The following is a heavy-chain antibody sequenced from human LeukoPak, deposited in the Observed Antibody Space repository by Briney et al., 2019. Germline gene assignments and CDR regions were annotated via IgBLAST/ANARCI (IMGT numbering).Heavy chain of an antibody. D-gene: IGHD2-21*02. J-gene: IGHJ3*02. CDR3: AREGDHDAFDI. CDR1: GFTFSSYS. Sequence: GGSLRLSCAASGFTFSSYSMNWVRQAPGKGLEWVSSISSSSSYIYYADSVKGRFTISRDNAKNSLYLHMNSLRAEDTAVYYCAREGDHDAFDIWGQGTMVTVSS. CDR2: ISSSSSYI. V-gene: IGHV3-21*01.